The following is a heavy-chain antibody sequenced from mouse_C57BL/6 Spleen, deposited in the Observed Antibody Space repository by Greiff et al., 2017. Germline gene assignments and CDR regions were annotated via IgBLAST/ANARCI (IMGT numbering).Heavy chain of an antibody. CDR1: GYTFTDYN. V-gene: IGHV1-18*01. CDR3: AKGGSTTVVPYGDYSMDD. D-gene: IGHD1-1*01. Sequence: EVQLQQSGPELVKPGASVKIPCKASGYTFTDYNMDWVKQSHGKSLEWIGDINPNNGGTFYNQKFKGKATLTVDKSSSTAYMELRSLTSEDTAVXYCAKGGSTTVVPYGDYSMDDWGQGTSVTISS. CDR2: INPNNGGT. J-gene: IGHJ4*01.